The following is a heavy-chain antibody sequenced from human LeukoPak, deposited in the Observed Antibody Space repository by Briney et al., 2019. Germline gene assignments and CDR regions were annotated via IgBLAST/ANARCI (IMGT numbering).Heavy chain of an antibody. D-gene: IGHD1-26*01. J-gene: IGHJ2*01. V-gene: IGHV4-59*01. CDR2: IYYSGST. CDR3: ARKVVGATGRWYFDL. CDR1: GGSISSYY. Sequence: PSETLSLTCTVSGGSISSYYWSWLRQPPGKGLEWIGYIYYSGSTNYNPSLKSRVTISVDTSKNQFSLKLSSVTAADTAVYYCARKVVGATGRWYFDLWGRGTLVTVSS.